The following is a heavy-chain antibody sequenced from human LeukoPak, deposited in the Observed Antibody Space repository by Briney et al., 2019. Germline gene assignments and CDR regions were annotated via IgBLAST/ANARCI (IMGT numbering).Heavy chain of an antibody. V-gene: IGHV7-4-1*02. CDR3: ASFFCTSALCYYLDY. CDR1: GYTFTSNG. D-gene: IGHD2-8*01. CDR2: INTNTGNP. J-gene: IGHJ4*02. Sequence: ASVKVSCKASGYTFTSNGLGWVRQAPGQGLAWMGWINTNTGNPTYAQGFTGRFVFSLDTSDNTPYLQISSLQAEDTAVYYCASFFCTSALCYYLDYWGQGTLVTVSS.